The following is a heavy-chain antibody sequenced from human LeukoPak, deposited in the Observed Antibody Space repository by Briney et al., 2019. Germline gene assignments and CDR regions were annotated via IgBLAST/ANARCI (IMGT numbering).Heavy chain of an antibody. CDR1: GFTFGDYA. D-gene: IGHD2-2*01. V-gene: IGHV3-49*03. CDR2: IRSKAYGGTT. CDR3: TRSKGGKGYQSPAY. Sequence: GGSLRLSCTASGFTFGDYAMSWFRQAPGKGLEWVGFIRSKAYGGTTEYAAAVKGRFTISRDDSKSIAYLQMNSLKTEDTAVYYCTRSKGGKGYQSPAYWGQGTLVTVSS. J-gene: IGHJ4*02.